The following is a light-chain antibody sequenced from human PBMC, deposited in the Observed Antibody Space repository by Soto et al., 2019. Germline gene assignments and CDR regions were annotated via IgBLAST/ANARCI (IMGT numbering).Light chain of an antibody. V-gene: IGKV3-20*01. CDR2: GAS. J-gene: IGKJ5*01. CDR3: QQYGGSPIT. CDR1: QSVSTR. Sequence: IVLTQSPGTLSFSPGGRATLSCRASQSVSTRLAWYQHKPGQPPRLLISGASVRASGVPVRFSGSGSGTDFTLTISRLEPEDLALYYCQQYGGSPITSGLRIRLDI.